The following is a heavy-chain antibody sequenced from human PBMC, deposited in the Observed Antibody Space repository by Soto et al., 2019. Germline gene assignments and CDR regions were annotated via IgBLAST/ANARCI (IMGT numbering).Heavy chain of an antibody. Sequence: SETLSLTCTVTVGSISSYYWSWIRQPPGKGLEWIGYNYYSGSTNYNPSLKSRVTISVDTSKNQFTLKLSSVTAADTAVYYCRRDRRWLQPTRCLYYCFGMDVWGQETTVTVSS. D-gene: IGHD5-18*01. V-gene: IGHV4-59*01. CDR3: RRDRRWLQPTRCLYYCFGMDV. CDR1: VGSISSYY. J-gene: IGHJ6*02. CDR2: NYYSGST.